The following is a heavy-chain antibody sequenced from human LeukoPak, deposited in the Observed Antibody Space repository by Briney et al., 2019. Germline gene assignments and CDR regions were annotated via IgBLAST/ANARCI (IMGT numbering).Heavy chain of an antibody. CDR1: GFTFSSYG. J-gene: IGHJ4*02. Sequence: PGGSLRLSCAASGFTFSSYGVHWVRQAPGKGLEWVAVIWYDGSNKYYADSVKGRFTISRDNSKNTLYLQMNSLRAEDTAVYYCARVITYYYDSSGYPDYWGQGTLVTVSS. V-gene: IGHV3-33*01. CDR3: ARVITYYYDSSGYPDY. CDR2: IWYDGSNK. D-gene: IGHD3-22*01.